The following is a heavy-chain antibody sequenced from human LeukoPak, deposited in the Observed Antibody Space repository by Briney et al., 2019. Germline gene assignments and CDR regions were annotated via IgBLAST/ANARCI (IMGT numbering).Heavy chain of an antibody. CDR2: IIPIFGTA. CDR1: GGTFSSYA. Sequence: GASVKVSCKASGGTFSSYAISWVRQAPGQGLEWMGGIIPIFGTANYAQKFQGRVTITADESTSTAYMELSSLRSEDTAVYYCARDRMAAAGTNWNYYYGMDVWGQGTTVTVSS. J-gene: IGHJ6*02. V-gene: IGHV1-69*13. D-gene: IGHD6-13*01. CDR3: ARDRMAAAGTNWNYYYGMDV.